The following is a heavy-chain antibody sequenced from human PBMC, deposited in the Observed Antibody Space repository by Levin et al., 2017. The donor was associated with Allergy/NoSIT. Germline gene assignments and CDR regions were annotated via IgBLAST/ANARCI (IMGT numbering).Heavy chain of an antibody. CDR3: ARLSGPRSQLNYYYYYGMDV. D-gene: IGHD3-10*01. V-gene: IGHV5-51*01. Sequence: GESLKISCQGSGYSFTSYWIGWVRQMPGKGLEWMGIIYPGDSDTRYSPSFQGQVTISADKSISTAYLQWSSLKASDTAMYYCARLSGPRSQLNYYYYYGMDVWGQGTTVTVSS. J-gene: IGHJ6*02. CDR2: IYPGDSDT. CDR1: GYSFTSYW.